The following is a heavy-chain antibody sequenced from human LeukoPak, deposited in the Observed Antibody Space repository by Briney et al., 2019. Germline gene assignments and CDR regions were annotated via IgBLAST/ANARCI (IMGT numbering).Heavy chain of an antibody. CDR3: ARDAGYDILTGYDAFDI. CDR2: INPNSGGT. J-gene: IGHJ3*02. CDR1: GYTFTSYY. D-gene: IGHD3-9*01. V-gene: IGHV1-2*02. Sequence: GASVKVSCKASGYTFTSYYMHWVRQAPGQGLEWMGWINPNSGGTNYAQKFQGRVTMTRDTSISTAYMELSRLRSDDTAVYYCARDAGYDILTGYDAFDIWGQGTMVTVSS.